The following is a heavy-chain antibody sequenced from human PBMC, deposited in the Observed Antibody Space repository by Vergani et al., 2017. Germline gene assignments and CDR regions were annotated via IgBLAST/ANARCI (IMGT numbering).Heavy chain of an antibody. CDR3: ARKDRHSHYGMDV. V-gene: IGHV1-69*06. D-gene: IGHD2-15*01. CDR1: GGTFSSYA. Sequence: QVQLVQSGAEVKKPGSSVKVSCKASGGTFSSYAISWVRQAPGQGLEWMGGIIPVFGTVNYAQKFQGRVTITADKSPSTAYMALSSLSSEDTAVYYCARKDRHSHYGMDVWGQGTTVTVSS. CDR2: IIPVFGTV. J-gene: IGHJ6*02.